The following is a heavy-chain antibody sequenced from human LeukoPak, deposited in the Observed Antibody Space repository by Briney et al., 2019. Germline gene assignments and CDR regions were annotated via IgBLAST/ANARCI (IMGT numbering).Heavy chain of an antibody. D-gene: IGHD3-22*01. Sequence: SETLSLTCTVSGASMSSYYWSWIRQPPGKGLEWIGYIYYSGSTNYNPSLKSRVTISVDTSKNQFSLKLSSVTAADTAVYYCARSDRLAYYYDSSGPDDAFDIWGQGTMVTVSS. CDR1: GASMSSYY. J-gene: IGHJ3*02. CDR3: ARSDRLAYYYDSSGPDDAFDI. V-gene: IGHV4-59*08. CDR2: IYYSGST.